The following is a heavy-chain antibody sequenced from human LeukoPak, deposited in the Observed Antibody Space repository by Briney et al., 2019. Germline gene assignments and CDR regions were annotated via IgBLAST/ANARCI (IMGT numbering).Heavy chain of an antibody. D-gene: IGHD4-23*01. CDR1: RHPLRSYW. CDR3: ARFLPYGGDRYFDY. Sequence: QPGGSLRLSCAAPRHPLRSYWMPSVRHTPANGLVWDSRINSDDSSTTYADSVKDQYTISRDNAKNTLYLQTNSLRGEDTAVFYCARFLPYGGDRYFDYWGQGTLVTVSS. CDR2: INSDDSST. J-gene: IGHJ4*02. V-gene: IGHV3-74*01.